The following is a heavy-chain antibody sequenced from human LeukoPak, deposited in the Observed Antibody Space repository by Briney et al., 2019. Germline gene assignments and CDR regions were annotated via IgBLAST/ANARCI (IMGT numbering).Heavy chain of an antibody. V-gene: IGHV3-53*01. CDR1: GFTVSSNY. D-gene: IGHD2-2*01. J-gene: IGHJ4*02. CDR2: VYSGGST. CDR3: AGAYAYVGRTAPGALGW. Sequence: PGGSLRLSCAASGFTVSSNYMSWVRQAPGKGLEWVSVVYSGGSTYYADSVKGRFTISRDNSKNTLYLQMNSLRAEDTAVYYCAGAYAYVGRTAPGALGWWGQGTLVTVSS.